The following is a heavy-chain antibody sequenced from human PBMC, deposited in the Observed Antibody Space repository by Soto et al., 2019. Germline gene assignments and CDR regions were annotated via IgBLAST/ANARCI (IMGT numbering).Heavy chain of an antibody. CDR1: GGTFSSYA. V-gene: IGHV1-69*06. J-gene: IGHJ5*02. D-gene: IGHD5-18*01. Sequence: VASVKVSCKASGGTFSSYAISWVRQAPGQGLEWMGGIIPIFGTANYAQKFQGRVTITADKSTSTAYMELSSLRSEDTAVYYCARAKIGYSYGYHWFDPWGQGTLVTVSS. CDR2: IIPIFGTA. CDR3: ARAKIGYSYGYHWFDP.